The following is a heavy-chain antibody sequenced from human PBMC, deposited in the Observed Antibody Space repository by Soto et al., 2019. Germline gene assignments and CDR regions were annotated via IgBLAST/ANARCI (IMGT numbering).Heavy chain of an antibody. J-gene: IGHJ3*02. Sequence: GASVKVSCKASGYTFTSYGISWVRQAPGQGLEWMGWISAYNGNTNYAQKLQGRVTMTTDTSTSTAYMELRSLRSDDTAVYYCARGLTLYCYGSGSYRPRYDAFDIWGQGTMVTVSS. D-gene: IGHD3-10*01. CDR1: GYTFTSYG. CDR3: ARGLTLYCYGSGSYRPRYDAFDI. V-gene: IGHV1-18*01. CDR2: ISAYNGNT.